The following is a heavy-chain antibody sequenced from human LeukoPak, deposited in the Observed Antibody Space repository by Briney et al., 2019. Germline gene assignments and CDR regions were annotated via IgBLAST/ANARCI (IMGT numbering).Heavy chain of an antibody. CDR1: GGSISSGTYS. D-gene: IGHD5-12*01. CDR2: IFHSGST. V-gene: IGHV4-30-2*01. Sequence: PSQTLSLTCAVSGGSISSGTYSWTWFRQPPGKGLEWVGYIFHSGSTYSSPSLKSRVPLSLATPQTQFSLSLSPVTAPAPHFYSCARGDSDYQCFFDYWGQGTLVTASS. CDR3: ARGDSDYQCFFDY. J-gene: IGHJ4*02.